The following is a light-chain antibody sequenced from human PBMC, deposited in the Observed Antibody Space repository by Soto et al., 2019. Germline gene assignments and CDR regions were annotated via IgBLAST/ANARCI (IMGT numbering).Light chain of an antibody. J-gene: IGKJ2*01. CDR1: QSVSSSY. CDR2: GAS. CDR3: QQYGSSPYT. Sequence: EIVLTQSPGTLSLSPGERATLSCRASQSVSSSYLAWYQQTPGQAPRLLIYGASSRATGIPDSFSGSGSGKDFTLTISRLEPDDFAVYYCQQYGSSPYTFGEGTKLEIK. V-gene: IGKV3-20*01.